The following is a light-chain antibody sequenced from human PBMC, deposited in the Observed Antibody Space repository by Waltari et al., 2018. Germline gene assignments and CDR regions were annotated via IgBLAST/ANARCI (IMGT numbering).Light chain of an antibody. CDR3: QHYVRLPAT. CDR1: QSVSRS. J-gene: IGKJ1*01. V-gene: IGKV3-20*01. Sequence: SCRASQSVSRSLAWYQQKPGQAPKLLIYGASTRATCIPDRFTGSGSGTDFSLTISSLEPEDFAIYFCQHYVRLPATFGQGTKVEIK. CDR2: GAS.